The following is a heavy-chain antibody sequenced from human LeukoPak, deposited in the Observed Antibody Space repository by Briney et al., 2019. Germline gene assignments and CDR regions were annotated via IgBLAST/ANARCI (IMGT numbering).Heavy chain of an antibody. CDR1: GGTFSSYA. D-gene: IGHD6-19*01. Sequence: EASVKVSCKASGGTFSSYAISWVRQAPGQGLEWMGGIIPIFGTANYAQKFQGRVTITADESTSTAYMELSSLRSEDTAVYYCASTSSGWYYFDYWGQGTLVTVSS. J-gene: IGHJ4*02. CDR3: ASTSSGWYYFDY. V-gene: IGHV1-69*13. CDR2: IIPIFGTA.